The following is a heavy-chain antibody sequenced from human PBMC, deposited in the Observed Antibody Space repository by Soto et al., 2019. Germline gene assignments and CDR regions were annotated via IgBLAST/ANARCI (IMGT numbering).Heavy chain of an antibody. Sequence: QVRLVQSGAEVRKPGASVKLSCKASGYTFTTYYIHWVRQAPGQGLEWMGIINPNGGATSYAQNFQDRVTMTGDTSTNTVYMEMSSLRSDDTAMYYCVRALTEFDYWGPGTLVTVSS. CDR2: INPNGGAT. CDR1: GYTFTTYY. J-gene: IGHJ4*02. D-gene: IGHD7-27*01. V-gene: IGHV1-46*01. CDR3: VRALTEFDY.